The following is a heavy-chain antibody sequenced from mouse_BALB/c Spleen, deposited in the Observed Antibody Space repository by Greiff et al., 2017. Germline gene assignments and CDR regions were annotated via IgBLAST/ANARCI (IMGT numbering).Heavy chain of an antibody. V-gene: IGHV5-17*02. D-gene: IGHD1-1*01. CDR3: ARSYYYGSSTRAMDY. Sequence: EVQVVESGGGLVQPGGSRKLSCAASGFTFSSFGMHWVLQAPEKGLEWVAYISSGSSTIYYADTVKGRFTISRDNPKNTLFLQMTSLRSEDTAMYYCARSYYYGSSTRAMDYWGQGTSVTVSS. J-gene: IGHJ4*01. CDR2: ISSGSSTI. CDR1: GFTFSSFG.